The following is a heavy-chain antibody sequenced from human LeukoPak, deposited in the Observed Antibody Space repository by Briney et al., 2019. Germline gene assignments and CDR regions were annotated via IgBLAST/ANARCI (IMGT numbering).Heavy chain of an antibody. Sequence: SETLSLTCAVPGGSFSGYHWNWIRQFPGKGLEWIGEINDRGHTNYNPSLESRVTISVDTSKKQFSLKLSSVAAADTAVYYCARDPTTVVTTPYYFDLWGQGTLVTVSS. CDR3: ARDPTTVVTTPYYFDL. J-gene: IGHJ4*02. CDR2: INDRGHT. V-gene: IGHV4-34*01. CDR1: GGSFSGYH. D-gene: IGHD4-23*01.